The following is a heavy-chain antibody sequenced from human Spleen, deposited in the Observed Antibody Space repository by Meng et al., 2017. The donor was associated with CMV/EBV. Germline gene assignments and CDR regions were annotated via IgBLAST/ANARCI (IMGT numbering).Heavy chain of an antibody. CDR3: ARSYPNFYYSMDV. CDR1: GFTFSSYW. CDR2: VNRDGSST. V-gene: IGHV3-74*01. J-gene: IGHJ6*02. D-gene: IGHD2-2*01. Sequence: GESLKISCAASGFTFSSYWMHWVRQAPGKGLVWVSRVNRDGSSTIYADSVKGLFTISRDNAKNTLYLQMNSLRAEDTAVFYCARSYPNFYYSMDVWGRGTTVTVSS.